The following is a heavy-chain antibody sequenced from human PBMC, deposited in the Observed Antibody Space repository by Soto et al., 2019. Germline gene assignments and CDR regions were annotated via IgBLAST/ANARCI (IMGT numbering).Heavy chain of an antibody. CDR1: GFTFSIYA. V-gene: IGHV3-23*01. J-gene: IGHJ5*02. CDR3: AREYGERLQNWFDP. Sequence: EVQLLESGGGLVQPGGSLRLSCAASGFTFSIYAMSWVRQAPGKGLEWVSTISGTGGTTYYADSVRGRFTISRDNSKNTLYLDMNSLRAEDTALYYCAREYGERLQNWFDPWGHGTLVTVSS. CDR2: ISGTGGTT. D-gene: IGHD2-15*01.